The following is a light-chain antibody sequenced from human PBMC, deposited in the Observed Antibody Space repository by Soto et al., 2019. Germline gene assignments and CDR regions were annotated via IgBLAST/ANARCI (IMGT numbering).Light chain of an antibody. J-gene: IGKJ4*01. CDR3: KQGSDWPST. CDR2: DAS. Sequence: EIVLTQSPATLSLSPGDRATLSCRASQSVGSYLGWYQQRPGQAPRLLIYDASNRATGIPARFSGSGSGTASPLPTSGLELKNLEVNYCKQGSDWPSTFGGGTKLE. CDR1: QSVGSY. V-gene: IGKV3-11*01.